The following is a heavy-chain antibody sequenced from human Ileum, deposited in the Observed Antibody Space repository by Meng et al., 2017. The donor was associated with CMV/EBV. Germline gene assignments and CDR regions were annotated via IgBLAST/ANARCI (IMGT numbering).Heavy chain of an antibody. J-gene: IGHJ4*02. V-gene: IGHV1-3*04. Sequence: YTFTDWPMHWVRQAPGQRLEWMGWINTGDGDTKYSQKFKGRVTIVRDTSATTAYMELRSLRSEDTGVYYCAKVGYCDSASCSLDYWGQGTLVTVSS. D-gene: IGHD2-2*01. CDR1: YTFTDWP. CDR2: INTGDGDT. CDR3: AKVGYCDSASCSLDY.